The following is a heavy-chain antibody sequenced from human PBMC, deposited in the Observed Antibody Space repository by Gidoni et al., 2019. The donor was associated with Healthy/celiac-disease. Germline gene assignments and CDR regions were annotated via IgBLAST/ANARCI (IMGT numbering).Heavy chain of an antibody. D-gene: IGHD3-9*01. CDR1: GFTFDDYA. V-gene: IGHV3-9*01. CDR2: ISWNSGSI. Sequence: EVQLVESGGGVVQPGRTLRLSCAASGFTFDDYALHWDRQAPGKGLEWVPGISWNSGSIGYADSVKGRFTISRDNAKNSLYLQMNSLRAEDTALYYCAKDTSTYYDILTGYYTAPAFDPWGQGTLVTVSS. J-gene: IGHJ5*02. CDR3: AKDTSTYYDILTGYYTAPAFDP.